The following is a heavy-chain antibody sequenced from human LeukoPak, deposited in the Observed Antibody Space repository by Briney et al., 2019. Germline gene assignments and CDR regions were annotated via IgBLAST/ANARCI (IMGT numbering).Heavy chain of an antibody. D-gene: IGHD2-2*01. CDR2: INPNSGGT. V-gene: IGHV1-2*06. J-gene: IGHJ5*02. Sequence: GASVKVSCKASGYTFTGYYMHWVRQAPGQGLEWMGRINPNSGGTNYAQKFQGRVTMTRDTSISTAYMELSRLRSDDTAVYYCARNGYCSSTSCYRNWFDPWGQGTLVTVSS. CDR3: ARNGYCSSTSCYRNWFDP. CDR1: GYTFTGYY.